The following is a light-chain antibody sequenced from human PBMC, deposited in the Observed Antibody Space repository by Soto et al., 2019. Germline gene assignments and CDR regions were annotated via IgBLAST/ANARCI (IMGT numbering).Light chain of an antibody. J-gene: IGKJ3*01. CDR1: QSVSSY. Sequence: EIVLTQSPATLSLSPGERATLSCRASQSVSSYLAWYQQKPGQAPRLLIYDASNRATGIPARFSGSGSGTDFTLTISSLEPEDFAVYYCQQRSNWPPGFGPGTKVDI. CDR2: DAS. CDR3: QQRSNWPPG. V-gene: IGKV3-11*01.